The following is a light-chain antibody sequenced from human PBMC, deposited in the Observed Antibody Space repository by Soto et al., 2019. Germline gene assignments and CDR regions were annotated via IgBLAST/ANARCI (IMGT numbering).Light chain of an antibody. J-gene: IGKJ1*01. CDR2: GAT. Sequence: IQLTQSPSSLSASVGDRVTITCRATPAIASFLAWYQQKPGKAPKLLIYGATTLQSGVPSRFSGSRSGTDYTLTIGSLQPEDFATYYCQQLNGSPWTFGQGTRVEIK. CDR1: PAIASF. V-gene: IGKV1-9*01. CDR3: QQLNGSPWT.